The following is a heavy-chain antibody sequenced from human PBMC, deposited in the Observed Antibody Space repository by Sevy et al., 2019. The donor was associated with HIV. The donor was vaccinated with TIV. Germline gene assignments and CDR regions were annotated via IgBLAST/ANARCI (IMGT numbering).Heavy chain of an antibody. V-gene: IGHV1-69*13. CDR2: IMSIFGKT. D-gene: IGHD3-3*02. Sequence: ASVKVSCKASGGTLSSYVINWVRQAPGQGLEWMGGIMSIFGKTNYAQKFKGRVTITADESTSTAYMDLSRLRSEDTAVYYCARGPLGTFGVIVYFDDWGQGTLVTVSS. CDR1: GGTLSSYV. J-gene: IGHJ4*02. CDR3: ARGPLGTFGVIVYFDD.